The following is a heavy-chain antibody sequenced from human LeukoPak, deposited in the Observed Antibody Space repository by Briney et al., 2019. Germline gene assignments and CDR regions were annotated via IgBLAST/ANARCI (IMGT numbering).Heavy chain of an antibody. D-gene: IGHD6-19*01. CDR1: GYTLTELS. J-gene: IGHJ2*01. CDR2: FDPEDGET. CDR3: ARRSSGWYLNWYFDL. V-gene: IGHV1-24*01. Sequence: GASVKVSCKVSGYTLTELSMHWVRQAPGKGLEWMGGFDPEDGETIYAQKFQGRVTMTEDTSTDTAYMELSSLRSEDTAVYYCARRSSGWYLNWYFDLWGRGTLVTVSS.